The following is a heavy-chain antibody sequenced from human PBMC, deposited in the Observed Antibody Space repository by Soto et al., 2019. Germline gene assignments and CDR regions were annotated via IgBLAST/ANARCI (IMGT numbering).Heavy chain of an antibody. D-gene: IGHD3-10*01. CDR2: ISSSSSTI. CDR3: AREGTRGGFLNWFDP. Sequence: EVKLVESGGGLVQPGGSLRLSCAASGFTFSSYSMNWVRQAPGKGLEWVSYISSSSSTIYYADSVKGRFTISRDNAKNSLYLQMNSLRDEDTAVYYCAREGTRGGFLNWFDPWGQGTLVTVSS. J-gene: IGHJ5*02. CDR1: GFTFSSYS. V-gene: IGHV3-48*02.